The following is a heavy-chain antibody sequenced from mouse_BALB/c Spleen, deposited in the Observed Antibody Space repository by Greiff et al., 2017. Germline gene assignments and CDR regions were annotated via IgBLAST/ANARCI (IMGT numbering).Heavy chain of an antibody. CDR2: INPYNGDT. J-gene: IGHJ4*01. CDR1: GYSFTGYF. CDR3: GRGPLSGAMDY. V-gene: IGHV1-37*01. Sequence: EVKLEESGPELVKPGASVKISCKASGYSFTGYFMNWVKQSHGKSLEWIGRINPYNGDTFYNQKFKGKATLTVDKSSSTAHMELLSLTSEDSAVYYCGRGPLSGAMDYWGQGTSVTVSS.